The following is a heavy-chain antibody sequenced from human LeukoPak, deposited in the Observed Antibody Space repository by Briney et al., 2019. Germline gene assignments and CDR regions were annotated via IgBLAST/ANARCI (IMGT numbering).Heavy chain of an antibody. CDR1: GGSFSGYY. V-gene: IGHV4-34*01. D-gene: IGHD3-3*01. J-gene: IGHJ4*02. CDR2: INHSGST. CDR3: ARVVSGITIFGVVIAHFDY. Sequence: SETLSLTCAVYGGSFSGYYWSWIRQPPGKGLEWIGEINHSGSTNYNPSLKSRVTISVVTSKNQFSLKLSSVTAADTAVYYCARVVSGITIFGVVIAHFDYWGQGTLVTVSS.